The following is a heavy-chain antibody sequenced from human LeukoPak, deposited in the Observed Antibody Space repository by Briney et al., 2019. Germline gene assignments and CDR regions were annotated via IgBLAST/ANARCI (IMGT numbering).Heavy chain of an antibody. CDR1: GVSITTHY. V-gene: IGHV4-59*11. J-gene: IGHJ4*02. CDR2: IHYSGSS. CDR3: ARGRRTAVVTDFDY. Sequence: SETLSLTCTVSGVSITTHYWSRIRQPPGKGLEWIGYIHYSGSSRSHPSLNSRVTMSVDTSKSQFSLKLTSVTAADTAVYYCARGRRTAVVTDFDYWGQGTLVTVSS. D-gene: IGHD2-21*02.